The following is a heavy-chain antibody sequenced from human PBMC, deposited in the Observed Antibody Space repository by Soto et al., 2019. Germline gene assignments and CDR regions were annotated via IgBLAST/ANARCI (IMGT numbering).Heavy chain of an antibody. V-gene: IGHV6-1*01. CDR2: TYYRSKWYN. CDR3: ARDEGWGSGPNQNGGYYGMDV. Sequence: QVQLQQSGPGLVKPSQTLSLTCAISGDSVSSNSAAWNWISQSPSRGLEWLGRTYYRSKWYNDYAESVKSRLSTTPDTAKNQFARQLNSVTPEDTAVYYCARDEGWGSGPNQNGGYYGMDVWGQGTTVTVSS. J-gene: IGHJ6*02. CDR1: GDSVSSNSAA. D-gene: IGHD3-16*01.